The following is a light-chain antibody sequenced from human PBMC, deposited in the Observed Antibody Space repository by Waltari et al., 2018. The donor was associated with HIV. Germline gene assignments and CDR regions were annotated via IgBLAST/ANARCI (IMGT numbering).Light chain of an antibody. CDR2: KDD. J-gene: IGLJ3*02. V-gene: IGLV3-25*03. CDR3: ESADDSGDHWV. Sequence: SYELTQPPSVSVSPGQTARITCSGDALPKQFAYWYQQKAGQAPLMVIYKDDKGTSGIPDRFSGSMSGTTVTLIISGVQPEDEADYYCESADDSGDHWVFGGGTKLSVL. CDR1: ALPKQF.